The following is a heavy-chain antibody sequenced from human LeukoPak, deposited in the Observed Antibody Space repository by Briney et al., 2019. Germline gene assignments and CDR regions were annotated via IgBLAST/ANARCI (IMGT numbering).Heavy chain of an antibody. D-gene: IGHD1-1*01. CDR3: ASTTPFDY. V-gene: IGHV4-28*01. J-gene: IGHJ4*02. CDR1: GYSITSSSW. Sequence: PSETLSLTCTVSGYSITSSSWWGWIRQPPGKGLEWIGYIYHSGTTYYNPSLQSRVTMSVDTSKNQFSLKLSSVTAVDTAVYYCASTTPFDYWGQGTLVTVSS. CDR2: IYHSGTT.